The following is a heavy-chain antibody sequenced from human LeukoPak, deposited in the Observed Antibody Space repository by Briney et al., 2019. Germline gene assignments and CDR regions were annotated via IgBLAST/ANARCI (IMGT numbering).Heavy chain of an antibody. CDR3: AGTKDYSNYVDY. Sequence: ASVKVSCKASGYTFTGYYMHWVRQAPGQGLEWMGWINPNSGGTNHAQKFQGRVTMTRDTSISTAYMELSRLRSDDTAVYYCAGTKDYSNYVDYWGQGTLVTVSS. CDR2: INPNSGGT. V-gene: IGHV1-2*02. CDR1: GYTFTGYY. J-gene: IGHJ4*02. D-gene: IGHD4-11*01.